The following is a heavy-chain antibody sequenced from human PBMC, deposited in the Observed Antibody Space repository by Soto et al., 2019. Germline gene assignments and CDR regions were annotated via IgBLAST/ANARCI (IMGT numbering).Heavy chain of an antibody. CDR1: GFTFSDYY. V-gene: IGHV3-11*06. Sequence: QAQLVESGGGLVKPGGSLRLSCAASGFTFSDYYLTWIRQAPGKGLECLSYIRSSSRHTDYADSVRGRFTISRDIAENDLYLQMNSLRAEDTAVSFCARVRANGGAGESQPADADAAMPTLLYTFDVWGQGTMVTVSA. D-gene: IGHD3-10*01. CDR2: IRSSSRHT. J-gene: IGHJ3*01. CDR3: ARVRANGGAGESQPADADAAMPTLLYTFDV.